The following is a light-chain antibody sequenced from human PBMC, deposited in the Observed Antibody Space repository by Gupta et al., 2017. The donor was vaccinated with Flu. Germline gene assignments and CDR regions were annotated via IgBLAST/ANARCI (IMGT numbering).Light chain of an antibody. V-gene: IGLV2-11*01. CDR3: CAFVAASF. J-gene: IGLJ2*01. Sequence: QSALTQPRSVSVSPGQSVAISCTGTSSDVGAYNYVSWYQQHPGKAPKLIIYDVTKRPSGVPDRFTASKSGNTASLTISGLQPEDEADYHCCAFVAASFVGGGTKLTVL. CDR1: SSDVGAYNY. CDR2: DVT.